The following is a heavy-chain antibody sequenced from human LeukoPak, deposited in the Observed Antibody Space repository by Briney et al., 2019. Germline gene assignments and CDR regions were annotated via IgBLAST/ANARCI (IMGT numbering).Heavy chain of an antibody. CDR2: INTNSGNP. D-gene: IGHD3-22*01. Sequence: ASVKVSCKASGYTFTSYSINWVRQAPGQGLERMGWINTNSGNPMYAQGFTGRFVFSLDTSVSTAYLQINSLEAEDTAVYYCAREYYYDSSGYYPPFDYWGQGTLVTVSS. J-gene: IGHJ4*02. CDR1: GYTFTSYS. V-gene: IGHV7-4-1*02. CDR3: AREYYYDSSGYYPPFDY.